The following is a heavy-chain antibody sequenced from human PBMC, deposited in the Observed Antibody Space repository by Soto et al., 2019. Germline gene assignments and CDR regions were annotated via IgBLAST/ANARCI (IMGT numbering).Heavy chain of an antibody. CDR3: ARLLTIFGVVHEAFDP. D-gene: IGHD3-3*01. J-gene: IGHJ5*02. CDR2: IYHSGST. CDR1: GGSISSGGYS. V-gene: IGHV4-30-2*01. Sequence: PSETLSLTCAVSGGSISSGGYSWSWIRQPPGKGLEWIGYIYHSGSTYYNPSLKSRVTISVDRSKNQFSLKLSSVTAADTAVYYCARLLTIFGVVHEAFDPWGQGTLVTVSS.